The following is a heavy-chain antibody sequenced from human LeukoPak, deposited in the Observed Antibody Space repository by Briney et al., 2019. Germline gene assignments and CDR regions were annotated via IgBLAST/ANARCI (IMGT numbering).Heavy chain of an antibody. CDR2: IRSKANNYAT. J-gene: IGHJ4*02. D-gene: IGHD1-26*01. CDR3: TRLKWELGVDY. CDR1: GFTFSGSA. V-gene: IGHV3-73*01. Sequence: GGSLRLSCAASGFTFSGSAMHWVRQASGKGLEWVGRIRSKANNYATAYAASVKGRFPISRDDSKNTAYLQMNSLKTEDAAVYYCTRLKWELGVDYWGQGTLVTVSS.